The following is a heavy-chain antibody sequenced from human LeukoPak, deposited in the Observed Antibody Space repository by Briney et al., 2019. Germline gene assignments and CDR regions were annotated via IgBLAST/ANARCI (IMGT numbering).Heavy chain of an antibody. V-gene: IGHV3-23*01. CDR2: ISGSGADT. Sequence: GESLRLSCAASGFTFSSFAMTWVRQAPGRGLEWVSGISGSGADTYYADSVRGRFTISRDNSKNTLYLQMNSLRAEDTAVYYCSKDSSYFDCTKSFDYWGQGTLVTVSS. J-gene: IGHJ4*02. CDR1: GFTFSSFA. CDR3: SKDSSYFDCTKSFDY. D-gene: IGHD3-9*01.